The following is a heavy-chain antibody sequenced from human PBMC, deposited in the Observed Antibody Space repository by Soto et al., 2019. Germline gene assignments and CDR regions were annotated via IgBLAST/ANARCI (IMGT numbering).Heavy chain of an antibody. D-gene: IGHD4-17*01. Sequence: ELIGYIYYSGSTYYNPSLKSRVTISVDTSKNQFSLKLSSVTAADTAVYYCARGVYGDYRGYYYYYGMDVWGQGTTVTVSS. CDR3: ARGVYGDYRGYYYYYGMDV. J-gene: IGHJ6*02. V-gene: IGHV4-30-4*01. CDR2: IYYSGST.